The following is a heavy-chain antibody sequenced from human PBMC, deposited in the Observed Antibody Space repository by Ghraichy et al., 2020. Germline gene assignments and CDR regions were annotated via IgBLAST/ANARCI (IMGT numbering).Heavy chain of an antibody. Sequence: SETLSLTCTVSGGSISSYYWSWIRQPPGKGLEWIGYIYYSGSTNHNPTLKSRVTISVDTSKNQFSLKLSSVTAADTAVYYCARLPRSSWYSYYYYGMDVCGQGQTVTVSS. D-gene: IGHD6-13*01. CDR1: GGSISSYY. CDR2: IYYSGST. CDR3: ARLPRSSWYSYYYYGMDV. V-gene: IGHV4-59*08. J-gene: IGHJ6*02.